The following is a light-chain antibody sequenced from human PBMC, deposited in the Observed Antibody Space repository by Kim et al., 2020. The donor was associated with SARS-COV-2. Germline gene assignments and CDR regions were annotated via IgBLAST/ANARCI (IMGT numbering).Light chain of an antibody. CDR3: QKYDTALCT. CDR1: QDIANS. J-gene: IGKJ3*01. V-gene: IGKV1-27*01. CDR2: AAS. Sequence: ASVGDRVTITCRASQDIANSLAWYQQKPGTVPKLLIYAASTLQSGVPSRFSGSGSGTEFTLTIGSLQPEDVATYYCQKYDTALCTFGPGTKVDIK.